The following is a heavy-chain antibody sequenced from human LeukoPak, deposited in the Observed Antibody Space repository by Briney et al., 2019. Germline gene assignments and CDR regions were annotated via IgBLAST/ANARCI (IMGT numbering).Heavy chain of an antibody. J-gene: IGHJ6*03. CDR3: ARGRDTGYYDSLKPHYYMDV. D-gene: IGHD3-3*01. CDR1: GGTFSSYA. Sequence: SVKVSCKASGGTFSSYAISWVRQAPGQGLEWMGRIIPIFGTANYAQKFQGRVTITADKSTSTAYMELSSLRSEDTAVYYCARGRDTGYYDSLKPHYYMDVWGKGTTVTVSS. V-gene: IGHV1-69*06. CDR2: IIPIFGTA.